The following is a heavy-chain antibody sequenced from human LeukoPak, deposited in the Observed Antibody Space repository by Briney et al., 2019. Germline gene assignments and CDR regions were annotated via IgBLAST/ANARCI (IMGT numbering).Heavy chain of an antibody. CDR2: IYTSGST. D-gene: IGHD6-6*01. J-gene: IGHJ5*02. Sequence: SETLSLTCTVSGGSISSYYWSWIRQPAGKGLEWIGRIYTSGSTNYNPSLKSRVTMSVDTSKNQFSLKLSSVTAADTAVYYCAREGFVEDSSSTWFDPWGQGTLVTVSS. V-gene: IGHV4-4*07. CDR1: GGSISSYY. CDR3: AREGFVEDSSSTWFDP.